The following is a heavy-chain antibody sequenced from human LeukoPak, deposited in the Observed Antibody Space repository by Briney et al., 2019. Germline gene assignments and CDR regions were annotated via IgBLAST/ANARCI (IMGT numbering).Heavy chain of an antibody. CDR3: ARGKQLWLQDY. CDR2: IWYDGSNK. D-gene: IGHD5-18*01. CDR1: AFTFSSYG. V-gene: IGHV3-33*01. Sequence: GGSLRLSCAASAFTFSSYGMHWVRQAPGKGLERVAVIWYDGSNKYYADSVKGRFTISRDNSKNTLYLQMNSLRAEDTAVYYCARGKQLWLQDYWGQGTLVTVSS. J-gene: IGHJ4*02.